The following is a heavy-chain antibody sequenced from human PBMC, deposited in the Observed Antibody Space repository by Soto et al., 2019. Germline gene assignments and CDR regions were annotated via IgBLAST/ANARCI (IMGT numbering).Heavy chain of an antibody. CDR1: GYTFTSYG. V-gene: IGHV1-18*01. Sequence: QVQLVQSGAEVKKPGASVKVSCKASGYTFTSYGITWVRQAPGQGLEWMGWISAYNGNTNYAQKLQGRVTMTTDTPTRTAHMDLRSLRSDDTAVYYGATAAGTGGWGFDYWGQGSLVTVSS. D-gene: IGHD6-13*01. J-gene: IGHJ4*02. CDR2: ISAYNGNT. CDR3: ATAAGTGGWGFDY.